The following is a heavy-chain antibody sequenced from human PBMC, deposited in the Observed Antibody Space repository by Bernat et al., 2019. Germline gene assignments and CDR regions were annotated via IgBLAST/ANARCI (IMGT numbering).Heavy chain of an antibody. D-gene: IGHD5-12*01. CDR2: IYYSGST. CDR1: GGSISTYY. V-gene: IGHV4-59*01. Sequence: QVQLQESGPGLVKPSETLSLTCTVSGGSISTYYWSWIRLPPGKGLEWSGYIYYSGSTNYNPSLTSRVTITVDTSKNQLSLKLSSVTAADTSVYYCARGAHSSYDGYYYYMDVWGKGTTVTVSS. J-gene: IGHJ6*03. CDR3: ARGAHSSYDGYYYYMDV.